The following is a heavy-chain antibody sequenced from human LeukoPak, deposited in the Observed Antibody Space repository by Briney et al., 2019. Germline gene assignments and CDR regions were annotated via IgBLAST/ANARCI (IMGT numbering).Heavy chain of an antibody. V-gene: IGHV3-53*04. D-gene: IGHD2-21*01. Sequence: GGSLTLSYVFSGSSICSHYMTWVRQAPGKGLEWISLIYSGGTTYYADSVKGRFTISRHNSNNMFYLQMNSLTAEDTAVYYCVRGNGGESADVFDLWGEGTMVTVSS. J-gene: IGHJ3*01. CDR1: GSSICSHY. CDR2: IYSGGTT. CDR3: VRGNGGESADVFDL.